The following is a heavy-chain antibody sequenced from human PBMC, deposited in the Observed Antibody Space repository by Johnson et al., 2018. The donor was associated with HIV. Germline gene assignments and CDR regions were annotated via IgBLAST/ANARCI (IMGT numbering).Heavy chain of an antibody. CDR2: ISISGSTI. CDR1: GFTFSDYY. D-gene: IGHD1-26*01. J-gene: IGHJ3*02. CDR3: ARDRTSQRWELLPDDAFDI. V-gene: IGHV3-11*04. Sequence: QVQLVESGGGLVKPGGSLRLSCAASGFTFSDYYMSWIRQAPGKGLEWVSYISISGSTIYYADSVQGRFTISRDNAKNSLYLQMNSLRAEDTAVYYCARDRTSQRWELLPDDAFDIWGQGTMVTVSS.